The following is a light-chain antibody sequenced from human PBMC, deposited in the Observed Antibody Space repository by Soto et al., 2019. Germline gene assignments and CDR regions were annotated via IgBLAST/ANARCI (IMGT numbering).Light chain of an antibody. CDR2: EVS. Sequence: QSALTQPPSASGSPGQSVTISCTGTSRDVGGYNYVSWYQLPPGNAPKLMIYEVSKRPSGVPDRFSGSKSGNTASLTVSGLQAEDEADYYCCSYAGSNILFGGGTKLTVL. J-gene: IGLJ2*01. V-gene: IGLV2-8*01. CDR1: SRDVGGYNY. CDR3: CSYAGSNIL.